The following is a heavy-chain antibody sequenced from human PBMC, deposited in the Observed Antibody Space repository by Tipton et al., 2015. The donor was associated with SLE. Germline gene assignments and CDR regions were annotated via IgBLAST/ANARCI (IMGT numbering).Heavy chain of an antibody. D-gene: IGHD4-17*01. V-gene: IGHV5-51*01. Sequence: QLVQSGAEVKKPGESLKISCKGSGYSFTSYWIGWVRQMPGKGLEWMGIIYPGDSDTRYSPSFQGQVTISADKSISTAYLQWSSLKASDPAMYYCARQPGDYVSSDAFDIWGQGTMVTVSS. CDR1: GYSFTSYW. J-gene: IGHJ3*02. CDR3: ARQPGDYVSSDAFDI. CDR2: IYPGDSDT.